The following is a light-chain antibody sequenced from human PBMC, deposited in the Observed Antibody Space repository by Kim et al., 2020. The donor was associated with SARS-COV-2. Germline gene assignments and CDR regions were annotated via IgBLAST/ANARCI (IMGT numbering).Light chain of an antibody. CDR3: QQFGSSPYT. V-gene: IGKV3-20*01. CDR1: QSVSRNY. CDR2: CTS. Sequence: LSPGERATLPCRASQSVSRNYFALYQQKPGQAPRLLIYCTSSRAAAIPDRFSGGGSGTDFTLTISRLEPEDFAVYYCQQFGSSPYTFGQGTKLEI. J-gene: IGKJ2*01.